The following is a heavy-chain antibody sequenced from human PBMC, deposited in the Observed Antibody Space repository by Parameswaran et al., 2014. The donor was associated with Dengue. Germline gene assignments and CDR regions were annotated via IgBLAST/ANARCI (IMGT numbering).Heavy chain of an antibody. D-gene: IGHD3-22*01. V-gene: IGHV1-46*01. Sequence: WVRQAPGQGLEWMGIINPSGGSTSYAQKFQGRVTMTRDTSTSTVYMELSSLRSEDTAVYYCARVSGSNWFDPWGQGTLVTVSS. CDR2: INPSGGST. CDR3: ARVSGSNWFDP. J-gene: IGHJ5*02.